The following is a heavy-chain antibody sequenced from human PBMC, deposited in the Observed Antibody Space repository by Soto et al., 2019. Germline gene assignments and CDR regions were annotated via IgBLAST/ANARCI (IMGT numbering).Heavy chain of an antibody. J-gene: IGHJ1*01. CDR3: ARIVVGATVEL. V-gene: IGHV4-61*01. CDR2: ISYTGDT. CDR1: GDSVSSDRYF. D-gene: IGHD1-26*01. Sequence: SETLSLTCSGSGDSVSSDRYFWTWIRQPPGKGLEWIAYISYTGDTNYNPSLKSRVTISVDTSRNQFSLTLTSVTAADTAVDFCARIVVGATVELWGKGSLVTVS.